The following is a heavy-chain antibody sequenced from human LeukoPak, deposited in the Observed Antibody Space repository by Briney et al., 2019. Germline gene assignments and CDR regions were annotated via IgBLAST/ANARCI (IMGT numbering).Heavy chain of an antibody. CDR2: INPSGGST. D-gene: IGHD3-10*01. CDR1: GYTFTNYY. V-gene: IGHV1-46*01. CDR3: ARGRWGEAFDI. J-gene: IGHJ3*02. Sequence: ASVKVSCKVSGYTFTNYYMHWVRQAPGQGLEWMGIINPSGGSTTYAQKFQGRVTMTRDTSTRTVYMDLSSLRSEDTAVYYCARGRWGEAFDIWGQGTMVIVSS.